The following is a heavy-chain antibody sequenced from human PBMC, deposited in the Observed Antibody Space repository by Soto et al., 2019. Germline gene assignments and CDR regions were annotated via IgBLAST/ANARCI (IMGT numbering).Heavy chain of an antibody. Sequence: PETLSITCSVSGGSVSSESYYWSWIRQTPGKGLEWIGNVENSGSTKYNPSLKSRVTISVDTSKNQFSLKLSSVTGADTAVYYCARERGDSHWIDPWGQGTLVTVSS. V-gene: IGHV4-61*01. J-gene: IGHJ5*02. D-gene: IGHD2-21*01. CDR1: GGSVSSESYY. CDR2: VENSGST. CDR3: ARERGDSHWIDP.